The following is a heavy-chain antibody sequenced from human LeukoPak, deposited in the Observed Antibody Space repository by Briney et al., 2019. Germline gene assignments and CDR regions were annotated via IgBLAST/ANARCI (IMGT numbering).Heavy chain of an antibody. CDR3: AREGLGYCSGGSCYPFDY. Sequence: ASVKVSCKASGYTFTSYGISWVRQAPGQGLEWMGWISAYNGNTNYAQKLQGRVTMTTDTSTSTAYMELRSLRSDDTAVYYCAREGLGYCSGGSCYPFDYWGQGTLVTVSS. CDR1: GYTFTSYG. V-gene: IGHV1-18*01. J-gene: IGHJ4*02. CDR2: ISAYNGNT. D-gene: IGHD2-15*01.